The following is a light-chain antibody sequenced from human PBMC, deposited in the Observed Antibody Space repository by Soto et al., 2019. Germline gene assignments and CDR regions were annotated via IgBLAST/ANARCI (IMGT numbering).Light chain of an antibody. CDR3: CSSAPESTYV. CDR1: SSDVGGYKY. J-gene: IGLJ1*01. Sequence: QSALTQPASVSGSPGQSITISCTGTSSDVGGYKYVSWYQQHPDKAPKLIIFEVSNRPSGISSRFSGSKSGTVAPLTISGLQADDEADYFCCSSAPESTYVFGTGTKLTVL. V-gene: IGLV2-14*01. CDR2: EVS.